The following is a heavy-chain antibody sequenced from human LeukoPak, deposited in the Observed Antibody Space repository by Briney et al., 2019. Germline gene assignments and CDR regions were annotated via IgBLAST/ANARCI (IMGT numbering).Heavy chain of an antibody. CDR1: GFTFDDSG. CDR3: ARVGVVVYAFDI. J-gene: IGHJ3*02. CDR2: INWNGGST. V-gene: IGHV3-20*04. D-gene: IGHD2-15*01. Sequence: GGSLRLSCATSGFTFDDSGMSWVRQAPGKGLEWVSGINWNGGSTGYADSVKGRFTISRDNAKNTLYPQMNSLRAEDTAVYYCARVGVVVYAFDIWGQGTMVTVSS.